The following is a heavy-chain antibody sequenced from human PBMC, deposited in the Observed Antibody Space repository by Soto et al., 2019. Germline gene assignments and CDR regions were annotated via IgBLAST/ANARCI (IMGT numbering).Heavy chain of an antibody. J-gene: IGHJ4*02. CDR2: INHSGGT. Sequence: QVQLQQWGAGLLKPSETLSLTCAVYGESLSGYYWSWIRQTPGKGLEWIGEINHSGGTDYNPSLKSRVTISSDKSKNQLSLRVNSVTAADTAVYYCAGRNGYDSGIDYWGQGTLVTVSS. V-gene: IGHV4-34*01. CDR3: AGRNGYDSGIDY. CDR1: GESLSGYY. D-gene: IGHD3-22*01.